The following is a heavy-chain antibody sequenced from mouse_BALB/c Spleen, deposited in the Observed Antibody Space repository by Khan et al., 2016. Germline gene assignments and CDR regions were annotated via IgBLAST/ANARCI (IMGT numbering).Heavy chain of an antibody. J-gene: IGHJ4*01. V-gene: IGHV2-6-7*01. Sequence: QVQLKESGPGLVAPSQSLSITCTVTGFSLTGYGVNWVRQPPGKGLEWLGMIWGDGSTDYNSVLKSRLSISKDNSKSQIFLKMNSLQTDDTARYCCARGRRYGNAMDYWGQGTSVTVSS. CDR1: GFSLTGYG. CDR2: IWGDGST. D-gene: IGHD2-10*02. CDR3: ARGRRYGNAMDY.